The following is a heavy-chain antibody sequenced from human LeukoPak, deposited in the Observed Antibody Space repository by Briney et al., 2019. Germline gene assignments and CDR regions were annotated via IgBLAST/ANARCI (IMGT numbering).Heavy chain of an antibody. Sequence: GRSLRLSCAASGFTFSSYAMHWVRQAPGKGLEWVAVISYDGSNKYYADSVKGRFTISRDNSKNTLYLQMNSLRAEDTAVYYCARDQQLVRTNYYYYYMDVWGKGTTVTVSS. V-gene: IGHV3-30*04. J-gene: IGHJ6*03. CDR1: GFTFSSYA. D-gene: IGHD6-6*01. CDR2: ISYDGSNK. CDR3: ARDQQLVRTNYYYYYMDV.